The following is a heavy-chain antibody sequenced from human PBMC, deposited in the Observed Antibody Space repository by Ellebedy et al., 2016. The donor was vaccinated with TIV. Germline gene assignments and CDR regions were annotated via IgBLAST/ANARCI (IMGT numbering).Heavy chain of an antibody. CDR1: GYSFISYW. Sequence: GESLKISCKGSGYSFISYWIGWVRQMPGKGLEWVGYIYPGDSDTRYSPSFHGQVTISVDKSISTAYLQWRSLKASDTAIYYCARGDRGSGWYWDKWGQGTLVTVSS. CDR3: ARGDRGSGWYWDK. D-gene: IGHD6-19*01. J-gene: IGHJ4*02. V-gene: IGHV5-51*01. CDR2: IYPGDSDT.